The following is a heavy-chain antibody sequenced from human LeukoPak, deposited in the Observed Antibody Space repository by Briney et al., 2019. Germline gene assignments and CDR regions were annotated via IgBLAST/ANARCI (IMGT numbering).Heavy chain of an antibody. J-gene: IGHJ4*02. D-gene: IGHD5-18*01. CDR1: GFTFSSYA. CDR3: ARVVDSYGYYFDY. Sequence: PGGSLRLSCAASGFTFSSYAMSWVRQAPGKGLVWVSRINNDGSSTSYADSVKGRFTISRDNAKNTLYLQMNSLRAEDTAVYYCARVVDSYGYYFDYWGQGTLVTVS. CDR2: INNDGSST. V-gene: IGHV3-74*01.